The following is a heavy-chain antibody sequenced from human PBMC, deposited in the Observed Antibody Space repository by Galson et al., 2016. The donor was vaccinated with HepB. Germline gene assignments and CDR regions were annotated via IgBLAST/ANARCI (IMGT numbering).Heavy chain of an antibody. D-gene: IGHD4-17*01. CDR1: GGTFSTYA. CDR2: IIPIFGTA. CDR3: ARDEKRRGYGDNDIYYYYYGMDV. V-gene: IGHV1-69*13. Sequence: SVKVSCKASGGTFSTYAISWVRQAPGQGLEWMGGIIPIFGTAKYAQKFQGRVTITADESTSTAYMELSSLRSEDTAVYYCARDEKRRGYGDNDIYYYYYGMDVWGQGATVTVSS. J-gene: IGHJ6*02.